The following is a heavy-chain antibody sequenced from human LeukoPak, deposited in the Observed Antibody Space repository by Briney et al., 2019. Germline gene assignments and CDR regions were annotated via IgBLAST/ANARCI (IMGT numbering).Heavy chain of an antibody. CDR2: IYYSGST. Sequence: SETLSLTCTVSGGSVNSGSYYWSWIRQPPGTGLEWIGYIYYSGSTSYNPSLKSRVTISLDKSKNHFSLKLSSVTAADAAVYFCASSIAIFGTLMDVWGQGTTVTVSS. CDR1: GGSVNSGSYY. V-gene: IGHV4-61*03. CDR3: ASSIAIFGTLMDV. D-gene: IGHD3-3*01. J-gene: IGHJ6*02.